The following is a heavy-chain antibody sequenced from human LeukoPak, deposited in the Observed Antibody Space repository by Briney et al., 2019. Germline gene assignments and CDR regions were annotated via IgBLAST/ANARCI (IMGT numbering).Heavy chain of an antibody. CDR1: GFTFSSYE. D-gene: IGHD6-19*01. Sequence: GGSLRLSCAASGFTFSSYEMNWVRQAPGKGLEWVSSISSSSSYIYYADSVKGRFTISRDNAKNSLYLQMNSLRAEDTAVYYCARGLECSGCYDWGQGTLVTVSS. CDR2: ISSSSSYI. J-gene: IGHJ4*02. CDR3: ARGLECSGCYD. V-gene: IGHV3-21*01.